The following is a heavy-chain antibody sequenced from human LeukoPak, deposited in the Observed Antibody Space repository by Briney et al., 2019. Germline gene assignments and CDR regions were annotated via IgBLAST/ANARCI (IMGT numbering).Heavy chain of an antibody. CDR3: ARDGDDILTGFYDY. J-gene: IGHJ4*02. Sequence: QPGGSLRLSCAASGFTFSSYGMHWVRQAPGKGLEWVAVMWYDGSNIYCADSVKGRFTISRDNSKNTLYLQMNSLRAEDTAVYYCARDGDDILTGFYDYWGQGTLVTVSS. CDR2: MWYDGSNI. CDR1: GFTFSSYG. V-gene: IGHV3-33*08. D-gene: IGHD3-9*01.